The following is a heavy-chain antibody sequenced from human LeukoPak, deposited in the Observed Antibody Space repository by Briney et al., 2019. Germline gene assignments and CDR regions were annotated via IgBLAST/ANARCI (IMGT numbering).Heavy chain of an antibody. J-gene: IGHJ5*02. CDR1: GGTFSSYA. CDR3: ARDRTNRNGNWFDP. Sequence: SVKVSCKASGGTFSSYAISWVRQAPGQGLEWMGGIIPIFGTANYAQKFQGRVTITADKSTSTAYMELSSLRSEDTAVYYCARDRTNRNGNWFDPWGQGTLVTVSS. V-gene: IGHV1-69*06. D-gene: IGHD1-14*01. CDR2: IIPIFGTA.